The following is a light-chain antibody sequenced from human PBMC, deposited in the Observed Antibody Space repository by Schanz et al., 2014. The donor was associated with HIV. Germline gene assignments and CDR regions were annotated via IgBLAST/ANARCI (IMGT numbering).Light chain of an antibody. V-gene: IGLV2-14*01. Sequence: QSVLTQPASVSGSPGQSITISCTGTSSDVGGYNYVSWYQQLPGTAPKLLIYGNSNRPSGVPDRFSGSKSGTSASLAISGLQSEDEADYYCAAWDVNLNGPVFGGGTKLTVL. CDR3: AAWDVNLNGPV. CDR1: SSDVGGYNY. CDR2: GNS. J-gene: IGLJ2*01.